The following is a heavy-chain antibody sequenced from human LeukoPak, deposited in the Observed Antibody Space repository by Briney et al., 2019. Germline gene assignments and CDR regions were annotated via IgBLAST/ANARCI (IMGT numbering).Heavy chain of an antibody. J-gene: IGHJ4*02. CDR3: ARLKIRFLEWLPEFGY. D-gene: IGHD3-3*01. Sequence: SETLSLPCTVSGGSISSSSYYWGWIRQPPGKGLEWIGSIYYSGSTYYNPSLKSRVTISVDTSKNQFSLKLSSVTAADTAVYYCARLKIRFLEWLPEFGYWGQGTLVTVSS. CDR1: GGSISSSSYY. CDR2: IYYSGST. V-gene: IGHV4-39*01.